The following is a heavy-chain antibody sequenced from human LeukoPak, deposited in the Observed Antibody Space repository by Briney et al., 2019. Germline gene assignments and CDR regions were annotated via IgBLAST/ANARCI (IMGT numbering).Heavy chain of an antibody. CDR2: ISSSGSTI. CDR1: GFTFSDYY. Sequence: GGSLRLSCAASGFTFSDYYMSWIRQAPGKGLEWVSYISSSGSTIYYADSVKGRFTISRDNAKSSLYLQMNSLRAEDTAVYYCARDYRLEGMATITPFDYWGQGTLVTVSS. D-gene: IGHD5-24*01. CDR3: ARDYRLEGMATITPFDY. J-gene: IGHJ4*02. V-gene: IGHV3-11*01.